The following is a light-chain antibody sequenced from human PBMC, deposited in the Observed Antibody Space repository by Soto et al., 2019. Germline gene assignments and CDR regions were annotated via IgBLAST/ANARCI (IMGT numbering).Light chain of an antibody. J-gene: IGKJ1*01. CDR2: GAS. Sequence: EIVMTQSPATLSVSPGERATLSCRASQSVSSNLAWYQQKPGQAPRLLIYGASTRANGLPARYTGSGSGTEFTLTISSLQSEDFAVYYCQQYNNWLPWTFGQGTKVEIK. CDR3: QQYNNWLPWT. V-gene: IGKV3-15*01. CDR1: QSVSSN.